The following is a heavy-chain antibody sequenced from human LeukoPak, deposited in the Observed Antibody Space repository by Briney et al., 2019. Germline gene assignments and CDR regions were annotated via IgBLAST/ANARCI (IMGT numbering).Heavy chain of an antibody. J-gene: IGHJ4*02. CDR2: ISGSGGST. CDR1: GFTFSSYA. V-gene: IGHV3-23*01. D-gene: IGHD5-18*01. CDR3: AKNSGYSYGTVYYFDY. Sequence: GGSLRLSCAASGFTFSSYAMSWVRQAPGKGLEWVSAISGSGGSTYYADSVKGRFTISRDNSKNTLYLQMNSLRAEDTAVYYRAKNSGYSYGTVYYFDYWGQGTLVTVSS.